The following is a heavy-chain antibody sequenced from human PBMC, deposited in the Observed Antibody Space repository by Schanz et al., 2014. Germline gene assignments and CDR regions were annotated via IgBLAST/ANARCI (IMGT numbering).Heavy chain of an antibody. CDR1: GYTLKNYG. Sequence: QAQLMQSGPELKRPGASVKVSCTASGYTLKNYGISWVRQAPGLGLEWMGWISDYNGKTNYAQKFQGRVTMTTDTSTSTAYMELRSLRSDDTAVYYCARVQDDILTGSEYYYGMDVWGQGTTVTVSS. CDR2: ISDYNGKT. J-gene: IGHJ6*02. V-gene: IGHV1-18*01. CDR3: ARVQDDILTGSEYYYGMDV. D-gene: IGHD3-9*01.